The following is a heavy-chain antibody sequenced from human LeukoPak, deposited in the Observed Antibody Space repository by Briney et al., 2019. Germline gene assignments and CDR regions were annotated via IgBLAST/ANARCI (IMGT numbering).Heavy chain of an antibody. D-gene: IGHD1-26*01. CDR3: ARVAGGAYYYYYMDV. CDR2: IYSSGNT. V-gene: IGHV4-4*07. J-gene: IGHJ6*03. CDR1: GGSVSSFY. Sequence: PSETLSLTCIVSGGSVSSFYWSWIRQPAGKGLEWIGRIYSSGNTNYNPSLKSRVTMSVDTSKNQFSLKLSSVTAADTAVYYCARVAGGAYYYYYMDVWGKGTTVTVSS.